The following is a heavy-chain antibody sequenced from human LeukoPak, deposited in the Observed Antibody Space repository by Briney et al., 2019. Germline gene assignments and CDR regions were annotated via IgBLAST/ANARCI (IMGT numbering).Heavy chain of an antibody. CDR3: ARGRCSSTSCLDYYMDV. CDR2: MNPNSGNT. Sequence: ASVKVSCKASGYTFTSYDINWVRQAPGQGLEWMGWMNPNSGNTDYAQKFQGRVTITRNTSISTAYMELSSLRSEDTAVYYCARGRCSSTSCLDYYMDVWGKGTTVTVSS. V-gene: IGHV1-8*03. D-gene: IGHD2-2*01. J-gene: IGHJ6*03. CDR1: GYTFTSYD.